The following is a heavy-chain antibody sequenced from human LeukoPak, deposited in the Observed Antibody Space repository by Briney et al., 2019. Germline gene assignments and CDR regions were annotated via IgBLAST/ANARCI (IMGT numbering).Heavy chain of an antibody. J-gene: IGHJ5*02. Sequence: GGSLRLSCAPSGFSFSDSDMNWVRQAPGKGLEWVSTISRSSRHIYYANSVKTRFTISRDNAKTSLYLQMNSLRAEDTAVYYCARNFNLWGQGTLVTVSS. CDR3: ARNFNL. CDR1: GFSFSDSD. V-gene: IGHV3-21*01. CDR2: ISRSSRHI.